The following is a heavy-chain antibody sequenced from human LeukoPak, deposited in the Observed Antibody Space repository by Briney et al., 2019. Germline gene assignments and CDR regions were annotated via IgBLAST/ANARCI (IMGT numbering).Heavy chain of an antibody. J-gene: IGHJ4*02. Sequence: ASVKVSCKVSGYTLTEVFLHWVRQAPGKGPEWMGGFDPADGEAVYAQKFQGRVTMTEDTSTDTADMELSSLRSEDTAVYYCAIKSTYYYTSGSSSLLFDYWGQGTLVTVSS. CDR1: GYTLTEVF. D-gene: IGHD3-10*01. V-gene: IGHV1-24*01. CDR3: AIKSTYYYTSGSSSLLFDY. CDR2: FDPADGEA.